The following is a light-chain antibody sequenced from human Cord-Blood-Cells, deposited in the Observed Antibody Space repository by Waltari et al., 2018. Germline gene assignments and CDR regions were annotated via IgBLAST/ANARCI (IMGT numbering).Light chain of an antibody. V-gene: IGKV1-39*01. J-gene: IGKJ4*01. CDR1: QSISSY. CDR3: QQSYSTPS. Sequence: DIQMTQSPSYLSAYVGDRVTINCRASQSISSYLNWYQQKPGKAPKLLIYASTSLQSGVPSRFSGSGSGTDFTLTISSLQPEDFATYYCQQSYSTPSFGGGTKVEIK. CDR2: AST.